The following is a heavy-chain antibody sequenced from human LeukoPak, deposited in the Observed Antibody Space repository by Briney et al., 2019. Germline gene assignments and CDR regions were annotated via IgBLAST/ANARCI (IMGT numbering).Heavy chain of an antibody. CDR3: ARERREQQPVDY. CDR2: ISYDGSNK. Sequence: PGGSLRLSWAASGFTFSSYAMHWVRQAPGKGLEWVAVISYDGSNKYYADSVKGRFTISRDNSKNTLYLQMNSLRAEDTAVYYCARERREQQPVDYWGQGTLVTVSS. J-gene: IGHJ4*02. D-gene: IGHD6-13*01. CDR1: GFTFSSYA. V-gene: IGHV3-30-3*01.